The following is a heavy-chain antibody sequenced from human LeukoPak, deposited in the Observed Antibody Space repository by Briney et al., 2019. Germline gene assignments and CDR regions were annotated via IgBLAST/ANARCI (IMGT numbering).Heavy chain of an antibody. CDR1: GGTFSSYA. V-gene: IGHV1-69*04. CDR3: ARGGPNYDILTGYYLNYYYYGMDV. J-gene: IGHJ6*02. D-gene: IGHD3-9*01. Sequence: GASVKVPCKASGGTFSSYAISWVRQAPGQGLEWMGRIIPILGIANYAQKFQGRVTITADKSTSTAYMELSSLRSEDTAVYYCARGGPNYDILTGYYLNYYYYGMDVWGQGTTVTVSS. CDR2: IIPILGIA.